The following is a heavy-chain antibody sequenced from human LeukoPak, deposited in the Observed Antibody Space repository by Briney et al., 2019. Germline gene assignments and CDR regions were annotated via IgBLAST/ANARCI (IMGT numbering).Heavy chain of an antibody. CDR1: GFTVSDNY. CDR2: IYNAGST. J-gene: IGHJ4*02. Sequence: GGSLRLSCAASGFTVSDNYMSWVRQAPGKGLEWVSVIYNAGSTYYADSVKGRFTISRDNSKNTLYLQMNSLRAEDTAVYYCAKRNYFDYWGQGTLVTVSS. CDR3: AKRNYFDY. V-gene: IGHV3-53*01.